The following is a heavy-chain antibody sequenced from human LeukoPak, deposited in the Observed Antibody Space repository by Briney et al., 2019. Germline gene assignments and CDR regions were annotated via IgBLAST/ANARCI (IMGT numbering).Heavy chain of an antibody. D-gene: IGHD3-3*01. J-gene: IGHJ6*04. Sequence: SETLSLTCAVYGGSFSGYYWSWIRQPPGKGLEWIGEINHSGSTNYNPSLKSRVTISVDTSKNQFSLKLSSVTAADMAVYYCARGAYCDFWSCSRFLYVWGNETTVSVSS. CDR3: ARGAYCDFWSCSRFLYV. CDR1: GGSFSGYY. V-gene: IGHV4-34*01. CDR2: INHSGST.